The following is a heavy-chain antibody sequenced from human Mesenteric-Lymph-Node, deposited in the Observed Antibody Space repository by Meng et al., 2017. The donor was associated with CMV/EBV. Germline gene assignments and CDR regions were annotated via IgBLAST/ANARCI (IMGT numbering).Heavy chain of an antibody. CDR3: VKDKGSSWESYYGMDV. Sequence: SLKISCAASGFTFDDYALHWVRQAPGKGLEWVSGISWNSVSIGYADSVKGRFISSRDNAKKLLYLQMNSLRAEDTALYYCVKDKGSSWESYYGMDVWGQGTTVTVS. D-gene: IGHD6-19*01. CDR2: ISWNSVSI. CDR1: GFTFDDYA. V-gene: IGHV3-9*01. J-gene: IGHJ6*02.